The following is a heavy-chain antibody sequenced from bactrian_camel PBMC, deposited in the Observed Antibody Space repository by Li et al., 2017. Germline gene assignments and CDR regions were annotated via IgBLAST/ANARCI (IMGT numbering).Heavy chain of an antibody. J-gene: IGHJ4*01. V-gene: IGHV3S53*01. CDR3: AADQLYGTCRDVLDFPA. Sequence: HVQLVKSGGDSVQAGGSLRLSCQISGFTMITGRMGWFRQVPGKEREGVGEIDSDGTTRYAESVQGRFTISKDNTKNTLYLQMNNLKPEDTGMYFCAADQLYGTCRDVLDFPARGQGTQVTVS. CDR1: GFTMITGR. D-gene: IGHD6*01. CDR2: IDSDGTT.